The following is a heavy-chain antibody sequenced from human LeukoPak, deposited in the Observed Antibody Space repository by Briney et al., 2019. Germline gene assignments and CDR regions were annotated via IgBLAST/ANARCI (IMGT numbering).Heavy chain of an antibody. V-gene: IGHV1-46*01. CDR3: ARIGGNSER. CDR2: INPSGGST. D-gene: IGHD4-23*01. Sequence: ASVKVSCKASGGTFSSYAISWVRQAPGQGLEWMGIINPSGGSTSYAQKFQGRVTMTRDMSTSTVYMELSSLRSEDTAVYYCARIGGNSERWGQGTLVTVSS. J-gene: IGHJ4*02. CDR1: GGTFSSYA.